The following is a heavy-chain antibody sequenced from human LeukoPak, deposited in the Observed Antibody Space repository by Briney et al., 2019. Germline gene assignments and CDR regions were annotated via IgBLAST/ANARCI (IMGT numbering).Heavy chain of an antibody. CDR1: GFTFSSYW. D-gene: IGHD5-18*01. CDR3: ARDAGDTAMVLRYYYYYMDV. J-gene: IGHJ6*03. V-gene: IGHV3-7*01. Sequence: PGGSLRRSCAASGFTFSSYWMSWVRQAPGKGLEWVANIKQDGSEKYYVDSVKGRFTISRDNAKNSLYLQMNSLRAEDTAVYCCARDAGDTAMVLRYYYYYMDVWGKGTTVTVSS. CDR2: IKQDGSEK.